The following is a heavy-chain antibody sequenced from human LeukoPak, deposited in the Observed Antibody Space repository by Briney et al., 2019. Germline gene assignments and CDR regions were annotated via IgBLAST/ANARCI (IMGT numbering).Heavy chain of an antibody. CDR1: GFTFSSYA. D-gene: IGHD5-12*01. Sequence: GRSLRLSCAASGFTFSSYAMHWVRQAPGKGLEWVAVISYDGSNKYYADSVKGRYTISRDNSKNTLYLQMNSLRAEDTAVYYCARGGYSGYDYVKGPFDYWGQGTLVTVSS. CDR3: ARGGYSGYDYVKGPFDY. J-gene: IGHJ4*02. CDR2: ISYDGSNK. V-gene: IGHV3-30*04.